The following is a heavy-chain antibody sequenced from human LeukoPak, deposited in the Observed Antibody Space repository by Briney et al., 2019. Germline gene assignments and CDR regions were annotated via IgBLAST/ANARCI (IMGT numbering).Heavy chain of an antibody. CDR2: IYYSGST. CDR1: GGSVSSSSYY. J-gene: IGHJ6*03. V-gene: IGHV4-39*07. Sequence: SETLSLTCTVSGGSVSSSSYYWGWIRQPPGKGLEWIGSIYYSGSTYYNPSLKSRVTISVNTSKNQFSLKLNSVTAADTAVYYCARDKFGLPSAGGSNYYMDVWGKGTTVTVSS. D-gene: IGHD3/OR15-3a*01. CDR3: ARDKFGLPSAGGSNYYMDV.